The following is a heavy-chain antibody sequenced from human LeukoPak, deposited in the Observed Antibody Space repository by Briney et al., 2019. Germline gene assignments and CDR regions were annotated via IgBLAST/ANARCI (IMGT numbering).Heavy chain of an antibody. CDR3: ARARYSSGWYREDWFYP. Sequence: SQTLSLTCTVSGGSISSGSYYWSWIRQPAGKGLEWIGRIYTSGSTNYNPSLKSRVTISVDTSKNQFSLKLSSVTAADTAVYYCARARYSSGWYREDWFYPWGQGTLVTVSS. D-gene: IGHD6-19*01. J-gene: IGHJ5*02. CDR1: GGSISSGSYY. V-gene: IGHV4-61*02. CDR2: IYTSGST.